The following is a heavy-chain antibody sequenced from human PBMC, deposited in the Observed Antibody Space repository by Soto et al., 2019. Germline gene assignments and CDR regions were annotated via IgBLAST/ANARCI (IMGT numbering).Heavy chain of an antibody. CDR2: INHSGST. J-gene: IGHJ4*02. V-gene: IGHV4-34*01. D-gene: IGHD3-3*01. CDR1: GGSFSGYY. Sequence: QVQLQQWGAGLLKPSETLSLTCAVYGGSFSGYYWSWIRQPPGKGLEWIGEINHSGSTNYNPSLKTRVTISVDTYKNQFSLKLSSVTAAGTAVYYCAHLWSRPADYWGQGTLVTVSS. CDR3: AHLWSRPADY.